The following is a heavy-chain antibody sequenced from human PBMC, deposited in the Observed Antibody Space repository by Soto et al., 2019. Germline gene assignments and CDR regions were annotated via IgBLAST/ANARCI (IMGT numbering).Heavy chain of an antibody. CDR2: IHAGNGNT. D-gene: IGHD2-2*01. CDR1: GYTFTTYS. Sequence: ASVKVSCKASGYTFTTYSMHWVRQAPGQGLEWMGWIHAGNGNTEHSQKFQGRVTITRDTSASTAYLELGSLRSEDTAVYYCARSARSSTTCHTYHASGLVVWGPGTALTVFS. CDR3: ARSARSSTTCHTYHASGLVV. J-gene: IGHJ6*02. V-gene: IGHV1-3*01.